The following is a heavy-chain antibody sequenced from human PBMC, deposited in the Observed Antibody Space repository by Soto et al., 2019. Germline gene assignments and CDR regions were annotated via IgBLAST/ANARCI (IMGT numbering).Heavy chain of an antibody. V-gene: IGHV4-34*01. Sequence: QVQLQQWGAGLLKPSETLSLTCAVYGGSFSGYYWSWIRQPPGQGLEWIGEINHSGSTNYNPSLKGRVTISVDTSKNQFSLKLSSVTAADTAVYYCARGLVRGVFDYWGQGTLVTVSS. J-gene: IGHJ4*02. CDR2: INHSGST. CDR3: ARGLVRGVFDY. D-gene: IGHD3-10*01. CDR1: GGSFSGYY.